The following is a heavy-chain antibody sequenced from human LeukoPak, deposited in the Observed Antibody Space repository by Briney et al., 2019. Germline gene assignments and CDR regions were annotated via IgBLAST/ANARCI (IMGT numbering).Heavy chain of an antibody. V-gene: IGHV3-23*01. CDR1: GFTFSTYA. CDR3: AKGNGYSYGRYYFDY. J-gene: IGHJ4*02. CDR2: ITASGGNT. Sequence: ETGGSLRLSCAASGFTFSTYAMSWVRQAPGKGLEWVSAITASGGNTYYADSVKGRFTISRDNSKNTLYLQVNSLRAEDTAVYYCAKGNGYSYGRYYFDYWGQGTLVTVSS. D-gene: IGHD5-18*01.